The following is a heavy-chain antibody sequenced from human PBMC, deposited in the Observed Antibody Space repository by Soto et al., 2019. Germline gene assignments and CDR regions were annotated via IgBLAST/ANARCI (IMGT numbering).Heavy chain of an antibody. CDR3: ASALETGDY. Sequence: QVQLVESGGGVVQPGRSLRLSCVASGFTFSNYGMHWVRQAPGKGPEWVAVIWYDGSNKDYADSVKGRFTISRDNSRNTLYLQMNSVRAEDTAVYYCASALETGDYWGQGTLVTVSS. CDR2: IWYDGSNK. V-gene: IGHV3-33*01. J-gene: IGHJ4*02. CDR1: GFTFSNYG. D-gene: IGHD3-10*01.